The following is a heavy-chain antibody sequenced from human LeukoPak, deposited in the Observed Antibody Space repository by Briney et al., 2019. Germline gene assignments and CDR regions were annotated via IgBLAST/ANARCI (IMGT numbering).Heavy chain of an antibody. CDR1: GGSISNYY. J-gene: IGHJ3*02. V-gene: IGHV4-59*12. D-gene: IGHD3-9*01. CDR2: IYYRGST. CDR3: AGQTGPTFDI. Sequence: PSETLSLTCTVSGGSISNYYWSWIRQPSGKGLEGMGYIYYRGSTNYNPSLKSRVTMSVNTSKNQFSLRLSSVTAADTSVYYCAGQTGPTFDIWGQGTMVTVSS.